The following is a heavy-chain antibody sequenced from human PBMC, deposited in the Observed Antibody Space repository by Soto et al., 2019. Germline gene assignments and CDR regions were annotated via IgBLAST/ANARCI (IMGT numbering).Heavy chain of an antibody. CDR3: ARPSSATLGGSFLS. CDR2: IFYTGST. J-gene: IGHJ4*02. CDR1: GGSISGSSYY. Sequence: PSETLSLTCTVSGGSISGSSYYWGWIRQPPGKGLEWIGSIFYTGSTYYNPSLKSRVTISVDTSKNQFSLKLSSVTAADTAVYYFARPSSATLGGSFLSRGQAPPVTV. V-gene: IGHV4-39*01. D-gene: IGHD2-15*01.